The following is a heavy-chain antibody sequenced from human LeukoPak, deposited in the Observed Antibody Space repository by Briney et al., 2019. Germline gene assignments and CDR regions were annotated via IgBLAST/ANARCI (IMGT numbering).Heavy chain of an antibody. Sequence: PGGSLRLSCAASGFTFDDYAMHWVRQAPGKGLEWVSLISGDGGSTYYADSVKGRCTISRDNSKNSLYLQMNSLRTEDTALYYCVKDIKSHRVATISLAYWGQGTLVTVSS. J-gene: IGHJ4*02. D-gene: IGHD5-12*01. CDR3: VKDIKSHRVATISLAY. CDR1: GFTFDDYA. V-gene: IGHV3-43*02. CDR2: ISGDGGST.